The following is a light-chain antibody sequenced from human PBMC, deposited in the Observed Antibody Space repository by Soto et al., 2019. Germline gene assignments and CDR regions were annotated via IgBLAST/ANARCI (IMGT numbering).Light chain of an antibody. V-gene: IGLV2-11*01. J-gene: IGLJ7*01. CDR2: DVT. CDR3: CSYAGTYSWV. Sequence: QSALTQPRSVSGSPGQSVTISCTGTSSDVGAYNFVSWYQHHPGKAPKLIIYDVTERPSGVPDRFSGSKSGNSASLTISGLQTEDEADYSCCSYAGTYSWVFGGGTQLTVL. CDR1: SSDVGAYNF.